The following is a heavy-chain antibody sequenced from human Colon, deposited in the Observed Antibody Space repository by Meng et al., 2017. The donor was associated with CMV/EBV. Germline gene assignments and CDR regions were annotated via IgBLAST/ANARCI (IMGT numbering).Heavy chain of an antibody. CDR3: ARDIEEVSHYDFLTGFSPFDP. V-gene: IGHV1-2*02. CDR2: TYPNSGGT. CDR1: ADD. D-gene: IGHD3-9*01. J-gene: IGHJ5*02. Sequence: ADDVHGVRLAPGQVLEWMGWTYPNSGGTTYAQKFQLRVTMTTDTSITTVYMELSSLRSDDTAVYYCARDIEEVSHYDFLTGFSPFDPWGQGTLVTVSS.